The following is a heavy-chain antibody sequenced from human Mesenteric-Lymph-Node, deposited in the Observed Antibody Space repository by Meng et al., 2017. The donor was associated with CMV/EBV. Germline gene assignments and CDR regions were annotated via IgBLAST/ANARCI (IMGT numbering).Heavy chain of an antibody. CDR3: AKSPFDT. CDR1: GFTFSSYS. V-gene: IGHV3-30*18. J-gene: IGHJ4*02. CDR2: ISNDGSKM. Sequence: GESLKISCAASGFTFSSYSMNWVRQAPGKGLAWVAIISNDGSKMYYADSVKGRFTISRDNSNNTVFVQMNGLRPEDTAVYYCAKSPFDTWGQGTLVTVSS.